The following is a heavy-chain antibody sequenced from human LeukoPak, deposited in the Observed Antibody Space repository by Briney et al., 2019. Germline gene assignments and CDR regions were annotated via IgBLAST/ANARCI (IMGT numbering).Heavy chain of an antibody. Sequence: PGGSLRLSCAASGFTFSRYDMHWVRQATGKGLEWVSAIETAGETHYAGSVKGRFTTSRENAKNSLYLQMNSLRAGDTAVYYCVRDYSGENVFDIWGQGTMVTVSS. V-gene: IGHV3-13*04. D-gene: IGHD3-16*01. CDR1: GFTFSRYD. CDR3: VRDYSGENVFDI. J-gene: IGHJ3*02. CDR2: IETAGET.